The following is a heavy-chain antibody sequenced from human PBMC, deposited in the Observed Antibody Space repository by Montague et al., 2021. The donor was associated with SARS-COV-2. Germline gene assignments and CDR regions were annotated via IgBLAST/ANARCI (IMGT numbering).Heavy chain of an antibody. D-gene: IGHD5-18*01. V-gene: IGHV4-59*01. CDR2: IYHSGNT. CDR1: GGSISGYY. J-gene: IGHJ2*01. Sequence: SETLSLTCSVSGGSISGYYWSWIRQPPGKGLEWIGYIYHSGNTKYNPSLKSRVSIPVDTSKNQFSLRLSSVTAADTAVYYCAREYRIELWQTNWYFGLWGRGTLATVSS. CDR3: AREYRIELWQTNWYFGL.